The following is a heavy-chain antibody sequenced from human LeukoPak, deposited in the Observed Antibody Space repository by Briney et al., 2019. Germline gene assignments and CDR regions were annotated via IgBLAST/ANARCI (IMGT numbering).Heavy chain of an antibody. V-gene: IGHV4-30-2*01. CDR3: ARDAAGDYAFDI. CDR2: IYHSGST. Sequence: SQTLSLTCTVSGGSISSGGYYWRWIRQPPGKGLEWIGYIYHSGSTYYNPSLKSRVTISVDRSKNQFSLKLSSVTAADTAVYYCARDAAGDYAFDIWGQGTMVTVSS. D-gene: IGHD7-27*01. J-gene: IGHJ3*02. CDR1: GGSISSGGYY.